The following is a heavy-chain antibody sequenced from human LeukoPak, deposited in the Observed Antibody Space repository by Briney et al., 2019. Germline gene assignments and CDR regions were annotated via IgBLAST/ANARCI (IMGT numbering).Heavy chain of an antibody. CDR1: GGTFSTFT. Sequence: SVKVSCKASGGTFSTFTLTWVRQAPGQGLEWMGGTSPMFKIANYAQKFQVRVTITTAESTSTAYMELSRLISEDTAIYYCATVDRTHFYLDVWGKGTTVIVSS. J-gene: IGHJ6*03. D-gene: IGHD1-14*01. CDR2: TSPMFKIA. V-gene: IGHV1-69*05. CDR3: ATVDRTHFYLDV.